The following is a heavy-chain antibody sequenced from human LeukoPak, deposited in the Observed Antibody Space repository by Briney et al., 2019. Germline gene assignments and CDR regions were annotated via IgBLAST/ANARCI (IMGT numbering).Heavy chain of an antibody. CDR2: ISGSGGST. J-gene: IGHJ4*02. D-gene: IGHD5-18*01. CDR1: RFTLSSDA. CDR3: ANTKQLWSPSDY. Sequence: GGSLRLSCAPSRFTLSSDAMSSVPAAPGKGREWVSAISGSGGSTYSADSVKGRFTISRDNSKNTLYLQMNSLRAEDTAVYYCANTKQLWSPSDYWGQGTLVTVSS. V-gene: IGHV3-23*01.